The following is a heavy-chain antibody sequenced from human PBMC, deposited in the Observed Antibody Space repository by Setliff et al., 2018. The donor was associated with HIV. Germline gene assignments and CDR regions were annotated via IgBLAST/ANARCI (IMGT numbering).Heavy chain of an antibody. CDR3: ARARRAGSGPKYFQH. Sequence: PSETLSLTCTVSGDSISSYSWNWIRQSPGGGLEWIGFIFSSGSTKYNPSLQSRATMSIDTSKNQFSLRLSSVTAADTAVYYCARARRAGSGPKYFQHWGQGTLVTVSS. V-gene: IGHV4-59*12. D-gene: IGHD2-15*01. J-gene: IGHJ1*01. CDR1: GDSISSYS. CDR2: IFSSGST.